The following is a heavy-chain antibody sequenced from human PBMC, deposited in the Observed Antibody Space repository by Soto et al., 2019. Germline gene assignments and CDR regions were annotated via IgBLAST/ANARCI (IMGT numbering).Heavy chain of an antibody. Sequence: SETLSLTCAVSGYSISSGYYWDWIRQPPGKGLEWIGSIYHSGSTYYNPSLKSRVTTSVDTSKNQFSLKLSSVTAADTAVYYCARVNYYDSSGVFDPWGRGTLVTAPQ. CDR1: GYSISSGYY. CDR2: IYHSGST. V-gene: IGHV4-38-2*01. CDR3: ARVNYYDSSGVFDP. D-gene: IGHD3-22*01. J-gene: IGHJ5*02.